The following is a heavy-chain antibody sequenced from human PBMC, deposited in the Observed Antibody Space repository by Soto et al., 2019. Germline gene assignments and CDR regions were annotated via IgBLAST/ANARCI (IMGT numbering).Heavy chain of an antibody. J-gene: IGHJ4*02. CDR2: ISSEGAST. Sequence: GGSLRLSCAVSGFTFSSYAMHWVRQAPGKGLEYVASISSEGASTYYADSVKGRFIISRDNSKNTLYLQMSSLRAEDTAVYYCVKDRYVDYWGQGILVTVSS. CDR1: GFTFSSYA. V-gene: IGHV3-64D*06. CDR3: VKDRYVDY.